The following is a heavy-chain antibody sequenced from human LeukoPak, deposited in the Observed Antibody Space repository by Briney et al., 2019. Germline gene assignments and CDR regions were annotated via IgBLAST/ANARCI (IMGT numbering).Heavy chain of an antibody. J-gene: IGHJ6*03. CDR1: GFTFSSYG. CDR3: ARDRSVGDTAMVTYYYYYYMDV. CDR2: IWYDGSNK. V-gene: IGHV3-33*01. D-gene: IGHD5-18*01. Sequence: PGGSLRLSCAASGFTFSSYGMHWVRQAPGKGLEWVAVIWYDGSNKYYADSVKGRFTISRDNSKNTLYLQMNSLRAEDTAVFYCARDRSVGDTAMVTYYYYYYMDVWGKGTTVTVSS.